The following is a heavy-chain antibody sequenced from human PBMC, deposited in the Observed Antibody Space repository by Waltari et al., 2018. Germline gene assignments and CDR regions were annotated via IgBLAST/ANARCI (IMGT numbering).Heavy chain of an antibody. Sequence: EVQLVESGGGLIQPGGSLSLSCAASGFTVSSNYMSWVRQAPGKGLEWVSVIYSGGSTYYADSVKGRFTISRDNSKNTLYLQMNSLRAEDTAVYYCARVRYYDSSGPFDYWGQGTLVTVSS. CDR3: ARVRYYDSSGPFDY. V-gene: IGHV3-53*01. CDR1: GFTVSSNY. D-gene: IGHD3-22*01. CDR2: IYSGGST. J-gene: IGHJ4*02.